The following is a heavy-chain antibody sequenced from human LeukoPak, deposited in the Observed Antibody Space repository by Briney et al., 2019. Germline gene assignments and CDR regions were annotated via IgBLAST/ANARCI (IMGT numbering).Heavy chain of an antibody. J-gene: IGHJ4*02. CDR3: AKSVRGSRTHGY. D-gene: IGHD6-13*01. V-gene: IGHV3-23*01. CDR1: GFTFSSYD. Sequence: PGGSLRLSCAASGFTFSSYDMSWVRQAPGKGLEWVSAISGSGGSTYYADSVKGRFTISRDNSKNTLYLQMNSLRAEDTAVYYCAKSVRGSRTHGYWGQGTLVTVSS. CDR2: ISGSGGST.